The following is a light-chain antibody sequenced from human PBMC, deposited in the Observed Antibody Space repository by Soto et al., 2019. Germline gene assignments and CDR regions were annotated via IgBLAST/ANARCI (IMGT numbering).Light chain of an antibody. J-gene: IGKJ2*01. CDR2: DAS. Sequence: IVLTQSPGTLSLSPWERATLSFGSSQSINSRSLAWYQQKPGQAPRLLIYDASSRATGIPDRFSASGSGTDFTLTISSLEPEDFAVYYCQQYVASPYTFGQGTKVDIK. CDR3: QQYVASPYT. CDR1: QSINSRS. V-gene: IGKV3-20*01.